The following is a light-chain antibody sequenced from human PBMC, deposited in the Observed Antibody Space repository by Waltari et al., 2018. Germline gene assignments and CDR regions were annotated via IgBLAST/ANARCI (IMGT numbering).Light chain of an antibody. CDR1: NSDLGGYSF. J-gene: IGLJ1*01. V-gene: IGLV2-14*01. Sequence: QSALTQPASVSGSPGQSITISCTRSNSDLGGYSFVSWYQQHPGKAPKLMSYDVSHRPSGVSTRFSGSKSGNTASRTISGLQPYDDADYYCSAYTSIIPPFLFGTGTKVTVL. CDR3: SAYTSIIPPFL. CDR2: DVS.